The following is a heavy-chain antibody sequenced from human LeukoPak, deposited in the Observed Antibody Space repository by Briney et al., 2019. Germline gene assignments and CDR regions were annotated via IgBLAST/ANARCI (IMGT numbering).Heavy chain of an antibody. D-gene: IGHD4-17*01. CDR3: ARASTTVPNLLDH. J-gene: IGHJ4*02. CDR1: GFTFSTYW. CDR2: INGDGSST. Sequence: QPAGSLTLSCAASGFTFSTYWMHWVRQAPGKGLVWVARINGDGSSTIYADSVKGRFTISRDNSKNTLYQQTSSPRAEDTAVYCWARASTTVPNLLDHWGRGTLVTVSS. V-gene: IGHV3-74*01.